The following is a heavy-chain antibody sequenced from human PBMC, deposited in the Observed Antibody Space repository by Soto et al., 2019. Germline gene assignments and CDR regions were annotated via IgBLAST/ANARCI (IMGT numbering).Heavy chain of an antibody. J-gene: IGHJ6*02. CDR3: ERGLGCSGGSCFRGYYYYGMDV. D-gene: IGHD2-15*01. CDR1: GGSFSGYY. V-gene: IGHV4-34*01. Sequence: SETLSLTCAVYGGSFSGYYWSWIRQPPGKGLEWIGEINHSGSTNYNPSLKSRVTISVDTSKNQFSLKLSSVTAADTAVYYCERGLGCSGGSCFRGYYYYGMDVWGQGTTVTVSS. CDR2: INHSGST.